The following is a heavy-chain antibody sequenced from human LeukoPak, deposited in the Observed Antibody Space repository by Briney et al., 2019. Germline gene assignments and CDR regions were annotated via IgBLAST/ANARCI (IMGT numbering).Heavy chain of an antibody. CDR3: AKDRGNYGMDV. CDR1: GFTFSSYA. V-gene: IGHV3-30-3*01. D-gene: IGHD3-10*01. CDR2: ISYDGSNK. J-gene: IGHJ6*02. Sequence: GGSLRLSCAASGFTFSSYAMHWVRQAPGKGLEGVAVISYDGSNKYCADSVKGRFTISRDNSKNTLYLQMNSLRAEDTAVYYCAKDRGNYGMDVWGQGTTVTVSS.